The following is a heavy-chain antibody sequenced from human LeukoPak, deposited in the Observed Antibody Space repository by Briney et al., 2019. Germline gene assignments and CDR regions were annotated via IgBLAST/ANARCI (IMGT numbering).Heavy chain of an antibody. D-gene: IGHD3-10*01. J-gene: IGHJ4*02. Sequence: GGSLRLSCAASGFTFRSYWMHWVRHAPGKGLGWVSRINSDGRRTSYADSVKGRFTISRDNAKNTLYLQMNSLRAEDTAVYYCARGPMVRTNLFDYWGQGTLVTVSS. CDR2: INSDGRRT. CDR3: ARGPMVRTNLFDY. V-gene: IGHV3-74*01. CDR1: GFTFRSYW.